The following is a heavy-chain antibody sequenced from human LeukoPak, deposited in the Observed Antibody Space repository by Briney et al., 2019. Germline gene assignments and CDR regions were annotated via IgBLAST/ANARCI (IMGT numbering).Heavy chain of an antibody. V-gene: IGHV4-39*07. Sequence: PSETLSLTCTVSGGSISSSSYYWGWIRQPPGKGLEWIGSIYYSGSTYYNPSLKSRVTISVDTSKNQFSLKLSSVTAADTAVYYCASFIDYGDDADYWGQGTLVTVSS. D-gene: IGHD4-17*01. CDR2: IYYSGST. CDR1: GGSISSSSYY. CDR3: ASFIDYGDDADY. J-gene: IGHJ4*02.